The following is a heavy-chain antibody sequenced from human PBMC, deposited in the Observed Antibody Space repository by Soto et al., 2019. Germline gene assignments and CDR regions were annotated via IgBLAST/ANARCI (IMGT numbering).Heavy chain of an antibody. Sequence: EVQLLESGGDLVQPGGSLRLSCAASGFTFSSYAMTWVRQAPGKGLEWVSAISGSGGSTYYADSVKGRFTISRDNSKNTLYLQMNSLRAEDTAVYYCAKAATGYYYYYMDVWGKGTTVTVSS. V-gene: IGHV3-23*01. CDR3: AKAATGYYYYYMDV. J-gene: IGHJ6*03. D-gene: IGHD6-25*01. CDR2: ISGSGGST. CDR1: GFTFSSYA.